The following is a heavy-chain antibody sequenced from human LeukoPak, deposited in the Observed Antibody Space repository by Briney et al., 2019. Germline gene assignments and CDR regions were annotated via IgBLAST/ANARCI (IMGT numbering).Heavy chain of an antibody. J-gene: IGHJ4*02. CDR1: GFTFDDYG. CDR3: ARADSYCSSTSCYMVY. CDR2: INWNGSST. V-gene: IGHV3-20*04. D-gene: IGHD2-2*02. Sequence: GGSLRLSCAASGFTFDDYGMSWVRQAPGRGLKWVSGINWNGSSTGYADSVKGRFTISRDNAKNSLYLQMNSLRAEDTALYYCARADSYCSSTSCYMVYWGQGTLVTVSS.